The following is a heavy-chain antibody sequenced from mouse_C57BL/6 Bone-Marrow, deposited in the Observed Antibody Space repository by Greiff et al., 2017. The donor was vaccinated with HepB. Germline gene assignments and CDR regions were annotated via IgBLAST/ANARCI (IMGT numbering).Heavy chain of an antibody. CDR3: ASPYYSNYAQAWFAY. V-gene: IGHV1-53*01. Sequence: QVQLQQSGTELVKPGASVKLSCKASGYTFTSYWMHWVKQRPGQGLEWIGNINPSNGGTNYNEKFKSKATLTVDKSSSTAYMQLSSLTSEDSAVYYCASPYYSNYAQAWFAYWGQGTLVTVSA. D-gene: IGHD2-5*01. CDR1: GYTFTSYW. CDR2: INPSNGGT. J-gene: IGHJ3*01.